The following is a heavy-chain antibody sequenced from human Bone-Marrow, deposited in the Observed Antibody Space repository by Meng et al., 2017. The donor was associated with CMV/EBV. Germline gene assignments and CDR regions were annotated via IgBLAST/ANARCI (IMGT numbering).Heavy chain of an antibody. CDR2: ISAYNGNT. CDR1: GYTFTSYG. J-gene: IGHJ1*01. Sequence: ASVKVSCKASGYTFTSYGISWVRQAPGQGLEWMGWISAYNGNTNYAQKLQGRVTMTTDTSTSTAYMELRSLRSDDTAVYYCARTQYYDFWSGYLGEAYWGHGTLVTVSS. CDR3: ARTQYYDFWSGYLGEAY. V-gene: IGHV1-18*01. D-gene: IGHD3-3*01.